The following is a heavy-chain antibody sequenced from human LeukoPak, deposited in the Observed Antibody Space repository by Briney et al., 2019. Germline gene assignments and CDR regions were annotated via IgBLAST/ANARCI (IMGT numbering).Heavy chain of an antibody. D-gene: IGHD6-6*01. Sequence: SETLSLTCTVSGGSISSYYWNWIRQPPGKGLEWIGYIYGRGSTKYNPSLKSRVTISVDTSKNQFSLRLTSVTAADTAVYYCARHSGRDSSCPWGQGTLVTVSS. CDR1: GGSISSYY. CDR2: IYGRGST. CDR3: ARHSGRDSSCP. V-gene: IGHV4-59*08. J-gene: IGHJ4*02.